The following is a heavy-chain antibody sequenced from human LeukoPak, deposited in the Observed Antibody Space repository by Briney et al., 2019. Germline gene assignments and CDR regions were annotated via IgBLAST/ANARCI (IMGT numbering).Heavy chain of an antibody. V-gene: IGHV3-30*03. CDR1: GFTFSSYG. CDR2: ISYDGSNK. Sequence: GGSLRLSCAASGFTFSSYGMHWVRQAPGKGLEWVAVISYDGSNKYYADSVKGRFTISRDKSKNTLYLQMNSLRAEDTAVYYCASKQWLDPFDYWGQGTLVTVSS. D-gene: IGHD6-19*01. J-gene: IGHJ4*02. CDR3: ASKQWLDPFDY.